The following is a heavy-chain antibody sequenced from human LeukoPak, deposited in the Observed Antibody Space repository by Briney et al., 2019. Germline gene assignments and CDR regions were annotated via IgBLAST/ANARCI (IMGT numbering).Heavy chain of an antibody. CDR1: GGSISSSSYY. V-gene: IGHV4-39*07. CDR3: AREMGYCSGGSCYSLGPSDY. CDR2: IYYSGST. D-gene: IGHD2-15*01. Sequence: PSETLSLTCTVSGGSISSSSYYWGWIRQPPGKGLEWIGSIYYSGSTYYNPSLKSRVTISVDTSKNQFSLKLSSVTAADTAVYYCAREMGYCSGGSCYSLGPSDYWGQGTLVTVSS. J-gene: IGHJ4*02.